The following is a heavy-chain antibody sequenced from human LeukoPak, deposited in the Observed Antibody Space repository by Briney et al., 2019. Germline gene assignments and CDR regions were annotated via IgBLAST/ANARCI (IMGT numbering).Heavy chain of an antibody. CDR1: AFTFSSYE. D-gene: IGHD3-22*01. V-gene: IGHV3-48*03. CDR2: ISSSVSTI. CDR3: ARDPYSGNYGSYYYYYMDV. Sequence: GGSLTLSSAASAFTFSSYEMNWDRHAPGEGLEWLSYISSSVSTIYYADSVKSRFTISRDNAKNSLYLQINSLGPEDTAVYFCARDPYSGNYGSYYYYYMDVWGKGTTVTVSS. J-gene: IGHJ6*03.